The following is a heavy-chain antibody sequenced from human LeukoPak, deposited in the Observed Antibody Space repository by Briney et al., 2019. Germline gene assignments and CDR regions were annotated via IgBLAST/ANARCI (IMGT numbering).Heavy chain of an antibody. V-gene: IGHV1-18*01. CDR1: GYTFTSYG. CDR2: ITTYSGHT. CDR3: ARDSQGELLPVDY. J-gene: IGHJ4*02. Sequence: ASVKVSCKASGYTFTSYGISWVRQAPGQGLEWMGWITTYSGHTDYAQKLQGRVTMTTDTSTSTAYMELRSLRSDDTAVYYCARDSQGELLPVDYWGQGTLVTVSS. D-gene: IGHD1-26*01.